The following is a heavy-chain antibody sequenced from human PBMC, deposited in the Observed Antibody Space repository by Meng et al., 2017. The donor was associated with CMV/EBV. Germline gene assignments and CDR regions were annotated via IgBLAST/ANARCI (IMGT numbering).Heavy chain of an antibody. V-gene: IGHV4-30-4*08. J-gene: IGHJ4*02. CDR2: IYYSGST. Sequence: QVQLQEPGPGLVKPSQTLPLTGTVSGGSISSGDYYWSWIRQPPGKGLEWIGYIYYSGSTYYNPSLKSRVTISVDTSKNQFSLKLSSVTAADTAVYYCARVTSRVAGAFDYWGQGTLVTVSS. CDR1: GGSISSGDYY. D-gene: IGHD1-14*01. CDR3: ARVTSRVAGAFDY.